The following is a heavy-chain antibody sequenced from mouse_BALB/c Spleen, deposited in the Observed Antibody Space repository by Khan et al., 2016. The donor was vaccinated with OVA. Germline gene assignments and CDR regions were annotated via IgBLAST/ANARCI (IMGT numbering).Heavy chain of an antibody. CDR2: IDPSDSEI. V-gene: IGHV1-61*01. CDR3: ARREKYGYDPSRFTY. Sequence: VQLQESGAELVRPGASVKLSCKASGYTFTSYWMNWVKQWPGQGLEWIGMIDPSDSEIHYTQMFKDKATLTVEQSSSTAYMQLSSLTSEDSAVYYCARREKYGYDPSRFTYWGQGTLVTVSA. CDR1: GYTFTSYW. J-gene: IGHJ3*01. D-gene: IGHD2-2*01.